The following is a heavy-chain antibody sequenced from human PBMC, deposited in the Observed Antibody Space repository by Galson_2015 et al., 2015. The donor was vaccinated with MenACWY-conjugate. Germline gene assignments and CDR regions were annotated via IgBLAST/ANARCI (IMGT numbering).Heavy chain of an antibody. V-gene: IGHV1-18*01. CDR1: GYTFTSYG. J-gene: IGHJ4*02. CDR2: ISALNGYT. D-gene: IGHD1-14*01. Sequence: SVKVSCKASGYTFTSYGITWVRQAPGQGLEWMGWISALNGYTKSAQNLQDRFTMTTEAATNTAYMELTSLRSDDTAIYYCARGGTIWARDISDFWGQGTLVTVSS. CDR3: ARGGTIWARDISDF.